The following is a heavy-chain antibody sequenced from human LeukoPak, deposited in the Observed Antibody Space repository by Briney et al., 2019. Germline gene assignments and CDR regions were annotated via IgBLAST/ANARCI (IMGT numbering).Heavy chain of an antibody. D-gene: IGHD3-9*01. Sequence: PSETLSLTCTVSGGSISSSSYYWGWIRQPPGKGLEWIGSIYYSGSTYYNPSLKSRVTISVDTSKNQFSLKLSSVTAADTAVYYCARRYFDWPNWFDPWGQGTLVTVSS. CDR2: IYYSGST. V-gene: IGHV4-39*01. J-gene: IGHJ5*02. CDR1: GGSISSSSYY. CDR3: ARRYFDWPNWFDP.